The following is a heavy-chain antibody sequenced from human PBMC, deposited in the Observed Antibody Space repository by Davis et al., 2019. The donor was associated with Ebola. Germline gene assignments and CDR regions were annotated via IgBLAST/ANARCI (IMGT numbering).Heavy chain of an antibody. Sequence: GESLKISCAASGFTFSDYGMHWVRQAPGKGLEWVAVISYDGSDKYYADSVKGRFPISRDNSKNTLYLQMNSLRAEDTAVYYCAKSGVGQDLDYWGQGTLVTVSS. CDR1: GFTFSDYG. V-gene: IGHV3-30*18. D-gene: IGHD2-15*01. CDR3: AKSGVGQDLDY. CDR2: ISYDGSDK. J-gene: IGHJ4*02.